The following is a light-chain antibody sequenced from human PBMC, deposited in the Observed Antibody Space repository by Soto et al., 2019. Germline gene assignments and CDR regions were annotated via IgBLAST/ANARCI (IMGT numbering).Light chain of an antibody. V-gene: IGKV1-39*01. CDR2: AAS. CDR1: QSISSY. J-gene: IGKJ1*01. Sequence: DIQMTQSPSSLSASVGDRVTITCRASQSISSYLNWYQQKPGKAPKLLIYAASSLQSGVPSRFSGSGSGTNFTLPISGLQPEDFATYYCQQSYSTLWPFGQGTRVDIK. CDR3: QQSYSTLWP.